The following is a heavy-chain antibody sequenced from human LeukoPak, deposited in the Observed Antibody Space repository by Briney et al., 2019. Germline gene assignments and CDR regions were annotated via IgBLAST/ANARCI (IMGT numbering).Heavy chain of an antibody. J-gene: IGHJ4*02. V-gene: IGHV4-59*08. CDR3: ARVGDTSGYYYYFDY. Sequence: SETLSLTCTVSGGSISSFYWSWVRQPPGKGLEWVGYISYSGGSTYNPSLKRRVTISIDTSKNQFSLRLSSVAAADTALYYCARVGDTSGYYYYFDYWGQGTLVTVSS. CDR1: GGSISSFY. CDR2: ISYSGGS. D-gene: IGHD3-22*01.